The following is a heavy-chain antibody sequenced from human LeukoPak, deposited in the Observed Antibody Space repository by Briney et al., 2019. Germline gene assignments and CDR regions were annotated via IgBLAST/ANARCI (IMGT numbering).Heavy chain of an antibody. CDR3: ARDSGSSGWYGEEAFDI. V-gene: IGHV3-21*01. J-gene: IGHJ3*02. Sequence: PGGSLRLSCAASGFTFSSYSMNWVRQAPGKGLEWVSSISSSSSYIYYADSVKGRFTISRDNAKNSLYLQMNSLRAEDTAVYYCARDSGSSGWYGEEAFDIWGQGTMVTVSS. CDR1: GFTFSSYS. CDR2: ISSSSSYI. D-gene: IGHD6-19*01.